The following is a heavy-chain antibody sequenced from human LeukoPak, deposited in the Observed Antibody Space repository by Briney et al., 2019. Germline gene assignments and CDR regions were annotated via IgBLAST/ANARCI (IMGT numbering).Heavy chain of an antibody. Sequence: GGSLRLSCAASGFTFSSYSMNWVRQAPGKGLEWVSSISSSSSYIYYADSVKGRFTISRDNDKNSLYLQMNSLRAEDTAVYYCARPMQAGATRIAFDIWGQGTMVTVSS. CDR2: ISSSSSYI. V-gene: IGHV3-21*01. CDR3: ARPMQAGATRIAFDI. D-gene: IGHD1-26*01. J-gene: IGHJ3*02. CDR1: GFTFSSYS.